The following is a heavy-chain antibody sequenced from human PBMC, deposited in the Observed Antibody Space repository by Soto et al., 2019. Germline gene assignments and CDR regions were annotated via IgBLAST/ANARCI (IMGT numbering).Heavy chain of an antibody. CDR3: ARSYRRYCSGGSCYSYYYYYMDV. D-gene: IGHD2-15*01. CDR1: GGSISSYY. J-gene: IGHJ6*03. Sequence: SETLSLTCTVAGGSISSYYWSWIRQPPEKGLEWIGYIYYGGSTNYNPSLKSRDTISVDTSKNQFSLKLSSVTAADSAVYYCARSYRRYCSGGSCYSYYYYYMDVWGKGTTVTVSS. CDR2: IYYGGST. V-gene: IGHV4-59*01.